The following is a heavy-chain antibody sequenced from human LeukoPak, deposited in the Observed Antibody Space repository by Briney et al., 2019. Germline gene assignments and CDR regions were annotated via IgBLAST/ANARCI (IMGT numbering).Heavy chain of an antibody. D-gene: IGHD3-3*01. Sequence: ASVKVSCKASGYTFTSYDINWVRQATGQGLEWMGWMNPNSGNTGYAQKFQGRVTMTRNTSISTAYMELSSLRSEDTAVYYCARGLLYDFWSRMGRMRMDVWGKGTTVTVSS. CDR1: GYTFTSYD. CDR2: MNPNSGNT. J-gene: IGHJ6*04. V-gene: IGHV1-8*01. CDR3: ARGLLYDFWSRMGRMRMDV.